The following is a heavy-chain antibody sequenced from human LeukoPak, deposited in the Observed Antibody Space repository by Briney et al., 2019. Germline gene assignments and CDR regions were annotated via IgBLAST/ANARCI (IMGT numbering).Heavy chain of an antibody. CDR2: IYYSGST. CDR3: ARDLPIVMIKVWGSYRGDAFDI. D-gene: IGHD3-16*02. CDR1: GGSISSSSYY. J-gene: IGHJ3*02. Sequence: SETLSLTCTVSGGSISSSSYYWGWIRQPPGKGLEWIGSIYYSGSTYYNPSLKSRVTISVDTSKNQFSLKLSSVTAADTAVYYCARDLPIVMIKVWGSYRGDAFDIWGQGTMVTVSS. V-gene: IGHV4-39*07.